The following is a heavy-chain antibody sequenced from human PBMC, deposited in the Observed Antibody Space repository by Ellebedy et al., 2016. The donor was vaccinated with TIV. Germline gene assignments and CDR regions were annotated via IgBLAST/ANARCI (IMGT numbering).Heavy chain of an antibody. CDR2: INQDGSEK. J-gene: IGHJ4*02. V-gene: IGHV3-7*04. Sequence: GGSLRLSXAASGFTFSTYWMNWVRQAPGKGLEWVANINQDGSEKSYVDSVRGRFTTSRDNAKNSLYLQMNSLRAEDTAVYYCARAGIAVAGTGLDYWGQGTLVTVSS. D-gene: IGHD6-19*01. CDR3: ARAGIAVAGTGLDY. CDR1: GFTFSTYW.